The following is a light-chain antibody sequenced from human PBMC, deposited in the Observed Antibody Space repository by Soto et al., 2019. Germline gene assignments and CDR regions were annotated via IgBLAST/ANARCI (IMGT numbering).Light chain of an antibody. CDR1: QSVGSN. J-gene: IGKJ5*01. Sequence: EIVITQSPATLSVSPGERATLCCRASQSVGSNLAWYQQKPGQAPRVLIYGASNRATGIPDRFSGSGSGTDFTLTITRLEPEDFAVYYCQQYGSSPRTFGQGTRLEI. CDR3: QQYGSSPRT. V-gene: IGKV3-20*01. CDR2: GAS.